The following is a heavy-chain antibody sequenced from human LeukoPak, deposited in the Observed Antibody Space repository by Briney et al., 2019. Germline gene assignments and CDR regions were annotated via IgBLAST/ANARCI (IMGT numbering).Heavy chain of an antibody. V-gene: IGHV1-2*02. CDR1: GYTFTGYY. Sequence: ASVKVSCKASGYTFTGYYMHWVRQAPGQGLEWMGWINPNSGGTNYAQKFQGRVTMTRDTSISTAYMELSRLRSDDTAVYYCARESNYYGSSGYLVGCYYFDYWGQGTLVTVSS. CDR3: ARESNYYGSSGYLVGCYYFDY. CDR2: INPNSGGT. J-gene: IGHJ4*02. D-gene: IGHD3-22*01.